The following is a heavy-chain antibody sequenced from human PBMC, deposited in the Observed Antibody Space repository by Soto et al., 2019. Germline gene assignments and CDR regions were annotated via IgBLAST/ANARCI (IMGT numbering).Heavy chain of an antibody. CDR1: GFTFSSYD. CDR2: IGTAGDT. CDR3: ARDQGGSGSAYDAFDI. Sequence: GGALRLSCAASGFTFSSYDMHWVRQGTGKGLEWVSAIGTAGDTYYPGSVKGRFTISRENAKNSLYLQMNSLRAGDTAVYYCARDQGGSGSAYDAFDIWGQGTMVTVSS. V-gene: IGHV3-13*01. J-gene: IGHJ3*02. D-gene: IGHD3-10*01.